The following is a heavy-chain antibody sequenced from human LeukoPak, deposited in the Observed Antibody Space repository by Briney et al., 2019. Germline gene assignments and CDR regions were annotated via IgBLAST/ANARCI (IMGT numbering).Heavy chain of an antibody. CDR3: ARHPTMVRGVIDWFDP. Sequence: ETLSLTCTVSGGSISNYYWSWIRQPPGKGLEWIGYIYYSGSTNYNPSLKSRVTISVDTSKNQFSLKLSSVTAADTAVYYCARHPTMVRGVIDWFDPWGQGTLVTVSS. CDR1: GGSISNYY. J-gene: IGHJ5*02. V-gene: IGHV4-59*08. CDR2: IYYSGST. D-gene: IGHD3-10*01.